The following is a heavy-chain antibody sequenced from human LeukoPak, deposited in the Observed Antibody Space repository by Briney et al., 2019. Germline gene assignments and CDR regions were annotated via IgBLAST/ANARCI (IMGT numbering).Heavy chain of an antibody. J-gene: IGHJ4*02. CDR2: IYHSGTT. V-gene: IGHV4-59*01. D-gene: IGHD1-14*01. Sequence: TPSETLSLTCTVSGGSITSYFWTWIRQPPGKGLEWIGYIYHSGTTNYNPSLKSRVSISADTSKNQFSLKLTSVTAADTAVYYCARELGGMFDYWGQGTLVTVSS. CDR1: GGSITSYF. CDR3: ARELGGMFDY.